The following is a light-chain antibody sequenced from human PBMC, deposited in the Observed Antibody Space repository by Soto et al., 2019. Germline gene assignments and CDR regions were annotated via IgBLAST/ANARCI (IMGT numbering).Light chain of an antibody. CDR1: QNIYSN. Sequence: IVMTQSPATLSVSPGERATLSCRASQNIYSNIAWYQQRPGQAPRLLIYRASTRAPGVPARFSGSGSGTEFTLTISSLQSDDFAVDSWLQYHNLWAFGRGTQVEIK. J-gene: IGKJ4*02. CDR3: LQYHNLWA. V-gene: IGKV3-15*01. CDR2: RAS.